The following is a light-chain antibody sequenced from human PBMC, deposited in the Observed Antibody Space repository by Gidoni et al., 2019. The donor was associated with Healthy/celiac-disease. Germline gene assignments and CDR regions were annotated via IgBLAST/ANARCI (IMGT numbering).Light chain of an antibody. V-gene: IGLV1-40*01. CDR2: GNS. CDR3: QSYDSSLRGV. CDR1: SSNIGAGYD. J-gene: IGLJ3*02. Sequence: QSVLTQPPSVSAAPGPGVTISCPGSSSNIGAGYDVHWYQPLPGTAPKLLIYGNSKRPSGVPDRFSGSKAGTAASLAITGLQAEDEADYYCQSYDSSLRGVFGGGTKLTVL.